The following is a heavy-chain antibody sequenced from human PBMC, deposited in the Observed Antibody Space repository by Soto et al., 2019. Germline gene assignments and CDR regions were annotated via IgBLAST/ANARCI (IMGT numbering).Heavy chain of an antibody. J-gene: IGHJ6*02. Sequence: SETLSLTCTVSGGSISSNSYYWAWIRKPPGKGLEWIGNIYYSGTTYYNPSLKSRVTISVDTSKNQFSLKLSSVTAADTAVYYCARHKGGYYSGVDVWGQGTTVPVSS. CDR2: IYYSGTT. CDR3: ARHKGGYYSGVDV. CDR1: GGSISSNSYY. V-gene: IGHV4-39*01. D-gene: IGHD3-16*01.